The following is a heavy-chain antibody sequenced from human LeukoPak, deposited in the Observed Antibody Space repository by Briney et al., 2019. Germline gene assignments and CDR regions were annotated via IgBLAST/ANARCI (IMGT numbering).Heavy chain of an antibody. CDR2: ISGSGANT. D-gene: IGHD5-12*01. CDR1: GFTFSSNP. V-gene: IGHV3-23*01. J-gene: IGHJ4*02. Sequence: GGSLRLSCAGSGFTFSSNPLSWVRQAPGKGLEWVSAISGSGANTYYGDSVRGRFTISRDNSKNTLYLQMNTLRADGTAVYYCATTKPARRYFDYWGQGILVTVSS. CDR3: ATTKPARRYFDY.